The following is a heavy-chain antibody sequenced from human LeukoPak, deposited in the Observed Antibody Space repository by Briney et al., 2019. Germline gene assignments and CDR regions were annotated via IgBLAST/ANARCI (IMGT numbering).Heavy chain of an antibody. CDR2: IYYSGST. V-gene: IGHV4-59*01. CDR3: ARDGGYCSGGSCSFDY. CDR1: GGSISSYY. Sequence: SETLSLTCTVSGGSISSYYWSWIRQPPGKGLEWIGDIYYSGSTNYNPSPKSRVTISIDTSKNQFSLKLSSVTAADTAVYYCARDGGYCSGGSCSFDYWGQGTLVTVSS. J-gene: IGHJ4*02. D-gene: IGHD2-15*01.